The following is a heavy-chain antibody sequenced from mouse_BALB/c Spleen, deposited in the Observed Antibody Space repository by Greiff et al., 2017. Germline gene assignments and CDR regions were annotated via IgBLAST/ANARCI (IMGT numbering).Heavy chain of an antibody. CDR3: ARDRGDY. CDR2: ISSGGSYT. V-gene: IGHV5-9-4*01. J-gene: IGHJ4*01. CDR1: GFTFSSYA. Sequence: EVQGVESGGGLVKPGGSLKLSCAASGFTFSSYAMSWVRQSPEKRLEWVAEISSGGSYTYYPDTVTGRFTISRDNAKNTLYLEMSSLRSEDTAMYYCARDRGDYWGQGTSVTVSS.